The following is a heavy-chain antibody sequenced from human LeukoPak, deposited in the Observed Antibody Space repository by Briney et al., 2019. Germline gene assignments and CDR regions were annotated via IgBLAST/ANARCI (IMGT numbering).Heavy chain of an antibody. J-gene: IGHJ4*02. D-gene: IGHD3-3*01. CDR3: AREPLYLDPFFDY. V-gene: IGHV1-2*02. CDR1: GYPFAGAP. Sequence: RAPVKVSCKTSGYPFAGAPIHWVRQAPGQGLEWMGWINPNNGGTSFAQSFQGRVTMTSDTSINTAYMELSRHKSDDTAVYYCAREPLYLDPFFDYWGQGTRVTVSS. CDR2: INPNNGGT.